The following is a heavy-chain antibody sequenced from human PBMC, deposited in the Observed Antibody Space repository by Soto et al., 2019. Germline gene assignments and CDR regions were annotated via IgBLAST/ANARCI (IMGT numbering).Heavy chain of an antibody. Sequence: GGSLILSCAASGFTFSSHWMHWVRQAPGKGLVWVSHIGPDGSTTRDADSVQGRFTISRDNARNTLYLQMDSLRDEDTAVYYCASDNNWSYDYWGQGILVTVSS. CDR3: ASDNNWSYDY. V-gene: IGHV3-74*01. J-gene: IGHJ4*02. CDR2: IGPDGSTT. D-gene: IGHD1-1*01. CDR1: GFTFSSHW.